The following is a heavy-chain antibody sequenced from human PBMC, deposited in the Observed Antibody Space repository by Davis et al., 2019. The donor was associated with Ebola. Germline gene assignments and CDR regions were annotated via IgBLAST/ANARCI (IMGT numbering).Heavy chain of an antibody. J-gene: IGHJ3*02. CDR1: GNSFTSHW. CDR2: IYTGDSDT. Sequence: GESLKISCKDSGNSFTSHWIGWVRQMPGKGLEWMGTIYTGDSDTRYSPSFRGQVTISAYKSIKTAFLQWSSLKASDTAMYYCASLRRTITGMDDAFDIWGQGTMVTVSS. D-gene: IGHD2-8*02. CDR3: ASLRRTITGMDDAFDI. V-gene: IGHV5-51*01.